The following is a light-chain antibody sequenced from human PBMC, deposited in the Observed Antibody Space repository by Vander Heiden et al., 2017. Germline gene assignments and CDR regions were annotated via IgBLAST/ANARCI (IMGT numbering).Light chain of an antibody. Sequence: SSELPQDPAVSVALGQTVRITCQGDSLRSYYASWYQQKPGQAPVLVIYGKNSRPSGIPDRFSGSSSGNTASLTITGAQAEDEADYYCNSRDSSGNHLVFGGGTKLTVL. CDR1: SLRSYY. CDR3: NSRDSSGNHLV. V-gene: IGLV3-19*01. J-gene: IGLJ3*02. CDR2: GKN.